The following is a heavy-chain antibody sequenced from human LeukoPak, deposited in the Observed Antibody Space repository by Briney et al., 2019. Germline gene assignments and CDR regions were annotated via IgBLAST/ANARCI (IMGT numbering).Heavy chain of an antibody. CDR2: IDPSDSYT. CDR1: GYSFTSYW. V-gene: IGHV5-10-1*01. J-gene: IGHJ4*02. CDR3: ARRYYGSGSYHPIDY. Sequence: ESLKISCKGSGYSFTSYWISWVRQMPGKGLEWMGRIDPSDSYTNYSPSFQGHVTISADKSISTAYLQWSSLKASDTAMYYCARRYYGSGSYHPIDYWGQGTLVTVSS. D-gene: IGHD3-10*01.